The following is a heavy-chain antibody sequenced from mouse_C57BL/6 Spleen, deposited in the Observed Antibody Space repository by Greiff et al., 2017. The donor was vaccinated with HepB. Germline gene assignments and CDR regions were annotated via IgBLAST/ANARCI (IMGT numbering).Heavy chain of an antibody. D-gene: IGHD1-1*01. CDR3: ARGENDGSTYIGD. Sequence: QVQLQQSGAELVRPGTSVKVSCKASGYAFTNYLIEWVKQRPGQGLEWIGVINPGSGGTNYNEKFKGKATLTADKSSSTAYMQLSSLTSEDSAVYFCARGENDGSTYIGDWGQGTTLTVSS. CDR1: GYAFTNYL. CDR2: INPGSGGT. J-gene: IGHJ2*01. V-gene: IGHV1-54*01.